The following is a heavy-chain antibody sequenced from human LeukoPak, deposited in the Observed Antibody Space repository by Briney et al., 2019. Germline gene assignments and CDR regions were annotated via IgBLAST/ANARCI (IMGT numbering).Heavy chain of an antibody. CDR2: INWNGGST. CDR3: ARATGDSSGYYYGGPDI. V-gene: IGHV3-20*04. Sequence: GGSLRLSCAASGFTFDDYGMSWVRQAPGKGLEWVSGINWNGGSTGYADSVKGRFTISRDNAKNSLYLQMNSLRAEDTALYYCARATGDSSGYYYGGPDIWGQGTMVTVSS. D-gene: IGHD3-22*01. CDR1: GFTFDDYG. J-gene: IGHJ3*02.